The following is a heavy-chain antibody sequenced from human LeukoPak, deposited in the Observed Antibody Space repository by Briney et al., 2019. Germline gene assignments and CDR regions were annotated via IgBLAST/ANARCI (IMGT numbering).Heavy chain of an antibody. CDR3: ARDSRVYYFDY. CDR2: ISSSSSYI. Sequence: GGSLRLSRAASGFTFSSYSMNWVRQAPGKGLEWVSSISSSSSYIYYADSVKGRFTISRDNAKNSLYLQMNSLRAEDTAVYYCARDSRVYYFDYWGQGTLVTVSS. CDR1: GFTFSSYS. J-gene: IGHJ4*02. V-gene: IGHV3-21*01. D-gene: IGHD3-3*01.